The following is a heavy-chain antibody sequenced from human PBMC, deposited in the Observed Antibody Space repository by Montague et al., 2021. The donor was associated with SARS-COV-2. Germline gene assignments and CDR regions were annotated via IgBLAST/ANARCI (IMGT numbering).Heavy chain of an antibody. J-gene: IGHJ6*02. CDR1: GFTFSSYS. Sequence: SLRLSCAASGFTFSSYSMSWVRQAPGKGLEWVSAISGSGGNTYYADSMKGRFTISSDNSKNTLYLQMNSLRAEDTAVYYCAKDLSLLWFGELPPLGYYYGMDVWGQGTTVTVSS. V-gene: IGHV3-23*01. CDR2: ISGSGGNT. CDR3: AKDLSLLWFGELPPLGYYYGMDV. D-gene: IGHD3-10*01.